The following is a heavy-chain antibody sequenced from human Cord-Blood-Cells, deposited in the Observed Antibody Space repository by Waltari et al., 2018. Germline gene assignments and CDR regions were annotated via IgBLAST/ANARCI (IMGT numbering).Heavy chain of an antibody. CDR3: ARPSYYDILTGYYNYYFDY. D-gene: IGHD3-9*01. V-gene: IGHV4-34*01. CDR2: INHSGST. J-gene: IGHJ4*02. Sequence: QVQLQQWGAGLLKPSETLSLTCAVYGGSFSGYYWSWIRQPPGKGLEWIGEINHSGSTNYNPSLKSRVPISVDTSKNQFSLKLSSVTAADTAVYYCARPSYYDILTGYYNYYFDYWGQGTLVTVSS. CDR1: GGSFSGYY.